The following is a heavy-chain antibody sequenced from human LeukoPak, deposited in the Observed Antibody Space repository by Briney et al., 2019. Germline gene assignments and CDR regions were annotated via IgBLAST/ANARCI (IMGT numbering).Heavy chain of an antibody. V-gene: IGHV3-48*01. CDR1: GFTFSSYS. J-gene: IGHJ4*02. CDR3: ARGGYYFDY. D-gene: IGHD3-16*01. CDR2: ISGSSSTI. Sequence: GGSLRLSCAASGFTFSSYSMNWVRQAPGKGLEWVSYISGSSSTIYYADSVKGRFTISRDNAKNSPYLQMNSLRAEDTAVYYCARGGYYFDYWGQGTLVTVSS.